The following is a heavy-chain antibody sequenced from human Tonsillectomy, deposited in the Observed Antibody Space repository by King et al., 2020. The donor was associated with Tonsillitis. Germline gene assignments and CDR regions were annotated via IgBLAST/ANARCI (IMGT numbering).Heavy chain of an antibody. J-gene: IGHJ4*02. V-gene: IGHV3-15*01. CDR1: GFTFTNAW. CDR2: IKSEIDGGTT. D-gene: IGHD2-15*01. Sequence: VQLVESGGGLVKPGGSLRLSCAASGFTFTNAWMSWVRQAPGKGLEWVGRIKSEIDGGTTDYAAPVKGRFTISTDDSKTTLYLQMNSLKTEDTAVYYCTALRTVASLQPRYWGQGTLVTVSS. CDR3: TALRTVASLQPRY.